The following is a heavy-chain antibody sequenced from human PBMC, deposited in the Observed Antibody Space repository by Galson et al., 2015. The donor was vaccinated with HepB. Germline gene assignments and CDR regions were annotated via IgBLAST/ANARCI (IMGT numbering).Heavy chain of an antibody. CDR3: ARIDYSNSLDY. D-gene: IGHD4-11*01. V-gene: IGHV3-48*03. Sequence: SLRLSCAASGFTFSSYEMNWVRQAPGKGLEWVSYISSSGSTIYYADSVKGRFTISRDNAKNSLYLQMNSLRAEDTAVYYCARIDYSNSLDYWGQGTLVTVSS. CDR2: ISSSGSTI. CDR1: GFTFSSYE. J-gene: IGHJ4*02.